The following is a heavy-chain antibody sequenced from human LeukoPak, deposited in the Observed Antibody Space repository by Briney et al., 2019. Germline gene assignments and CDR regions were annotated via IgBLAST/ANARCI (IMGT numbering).Heavy chain of an antibody. CDR1: GGSISSSSYY. Sequence: SETLSLTCTVSGGSISSSSYYWGWIRQPPGKGLEWIGTMYHSGGTYYNPSLKSRVTISVDTSKNQFSLKLSSVTAADTAVYYCARYDVWGSYRAFDYWGQGTLVTVSS. V-gene: IGHV4-39*07. CDR2: MYHSGGT. J-gene: IGHJ4*02. CDR3: ARYDVWGSYRAFDY. D-gene: IGHD3-16*02.